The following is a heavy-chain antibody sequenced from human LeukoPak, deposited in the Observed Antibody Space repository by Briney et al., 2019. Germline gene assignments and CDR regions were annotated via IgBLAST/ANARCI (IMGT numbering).Heavy chain of an antibody. CDR2: IGPAGDP. D-gene: IGHD3-16*01. CDR1: GFTFRSYD. Sequence: QPGGSLRLSCAASGFTFRSYDMHWVRQVIGKGLEWVSIIGPAGDPYYSGAVKGRFTISRENAKTSLYLQMNSLRAGDTAVYYCVRGVNDAFDLWGQGTMVIVSS. V-gene: IGHV3-13*05. CDR3: VRGVNDAFDL. J-gene: IGHJ3*01.